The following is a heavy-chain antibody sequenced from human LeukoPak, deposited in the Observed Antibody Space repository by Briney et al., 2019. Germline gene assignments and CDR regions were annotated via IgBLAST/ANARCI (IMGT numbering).Heavy chain of an antibody. D-gene: IGHD1-26*01. Sequence: PGGSLRLSCAASGFTVSSNYVSWVRQAPGKGLEWVSVIYSGRSTYYADSVKGRFTISRDNSKNTLYLQMNSLRAEDTAVYYCARDRVGATRYDAFDIWGQGTMVTVSS. J-gene: IGHJ3*02. CDR2: IYSGRST. V-gene: IGHV3-66*02. CDR1: GFTVSSNY. CDR3: ARDRVGATRYDAFDI.